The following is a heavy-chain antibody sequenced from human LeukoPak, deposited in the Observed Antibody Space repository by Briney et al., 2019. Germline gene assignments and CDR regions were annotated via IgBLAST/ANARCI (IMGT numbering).Heavy chain of an antibody. D-gene: IGHD3-3*01. CDR3: ARETYYDFWSGYYHYYYYMDV. V-gene: IGHV3-74*01. CDR2: IDSDVSST. Sequence: GGSLRLSCEVSGFTFNTHWMHWARQAPGKGLVWVSRIDSDVSSTTYADSVKGRFTISRDNAKNTLYLQMNSLRAEDTAVYYCARETYYDFWSGYYHYYYYMDVWGKGTMVTVSS. CDR1: GFTFNTHW. J-gene: IGHJ6*03.